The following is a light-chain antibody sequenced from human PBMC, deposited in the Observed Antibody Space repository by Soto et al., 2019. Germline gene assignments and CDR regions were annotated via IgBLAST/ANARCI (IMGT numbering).Light chain of an antibody. CDR1: QGITNY. CDR3: QRYNSAHLT. V-gene: IGKV1-27*01. Sequence: DIQMTQSPSSLSASVGDRVTITCRASQGITNYLAWYQQTPGKVPKLLIYGATTLQSGVPSRFSGSGSETDFTLTISSLQPEDVATYYCQRYNSAHLTFGGGTKVEIK. CDR2: GAT. J-gene: IGKJ4*01.